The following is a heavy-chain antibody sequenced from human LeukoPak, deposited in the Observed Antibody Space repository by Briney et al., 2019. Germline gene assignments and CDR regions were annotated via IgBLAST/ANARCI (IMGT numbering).Heavy chain of an antibody. Sequence: PGGSLRLSCAASGFTFSSYAMSWIRQPPGKGLEWIGYIYYSGSTNYNPSLKSRVTISVDTSKNQFSLKLSSVTAADTAVYYCARGRGRQWLFRFDPWGQGTLVTVSS. V-gene: IGHV4-59*01. CDR1: GFTFSSYA. J-gene: IGHJ5*02. CDR2: IYYSGST. D-gene: IGHD6-19*01. CDR3: ARGRGRQWLFRFDP.